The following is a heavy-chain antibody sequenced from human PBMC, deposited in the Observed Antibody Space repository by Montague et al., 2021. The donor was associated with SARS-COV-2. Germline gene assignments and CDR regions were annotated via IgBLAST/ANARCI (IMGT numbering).Heavy chain of an antibody. J-gene: IGHJ4*02. CDR3: ARLSYYGSGSYPFDY. CDR2: IYPDDSDT. Sequence: QSGSEVKKPGESLKISCKGSGYSFTSYWVGWVRQMPGKGLEWMGXIYPDDSDTRYSPSFQGQVTISADKSISTAYLQWSSLKASDTAMYYCARLSYYGSGSYPFDYWGQGTLVTVSS. D-gene: IGHD3-10*01. CDR1: GYSFTSYW. V-gene: IGHV5-51*01.